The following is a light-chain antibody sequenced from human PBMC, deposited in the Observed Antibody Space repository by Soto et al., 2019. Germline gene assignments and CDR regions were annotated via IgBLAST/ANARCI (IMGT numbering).Light chain of an antibody. Sequence: DIRMTQSQTSLSASVGDRVTTPCGASQGITNFVAWYQQKPGKAPKLLIYAASTLQSGVPSRFSSSGSGTDFTLTMNSLQPEDVATYSCQKYSSVPVFGPGTKVEIK. V-gene: IGKV1-27*01. CDR2: AAS. CDR3: QKYSSVPV. CDR1: QGITNF. J-gene: IGKJ3*01.